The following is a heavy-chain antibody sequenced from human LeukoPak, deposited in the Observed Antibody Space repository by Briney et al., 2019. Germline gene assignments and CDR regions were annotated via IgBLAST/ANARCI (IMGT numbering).Heavy chain of an antibody. CDR2: IYHSGST. CDR1: DYSISSGYY. Sequence: SETLSLTCSVSDYSISSGYYWGWIRQPPGKGLEWIGSIYHSGSTNYNPSLKSRVNILVDTSKKQFSLKVSSVTAADTAVYYCARRHDYYYGSGSHNNWFDPWGQGSLVTVSS. CDR3: ARRHDYYYGSGSHNNWFDP. D-gene: IGHD3-10*01. J-gene: IGHJ5*02. V-gene: IGHV4-38-2*02.